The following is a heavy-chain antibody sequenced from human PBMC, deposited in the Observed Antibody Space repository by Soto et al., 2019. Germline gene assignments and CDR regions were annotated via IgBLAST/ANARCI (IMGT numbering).Heavy chain of an antibody. CDR2: MNPNSGNT. CDR3: ARVPTHGFWSGYFLYYYVDV. CDR1: GYTFTSYD. V-gene: IGHV1-8*01. J-gene: IGHJ6*03. D-gene: IGHD3-3*01. Sequence: GASVKVSCKASGYTFTSYDINWVRQATGQGLEWMGWMNPNSGNTGYAQKFQGRVTMTRNTSISTAYMELSSLRSEDTAVYYCARVPTHGFWSGYFLYYYVDVWGKGTTVTVSS.